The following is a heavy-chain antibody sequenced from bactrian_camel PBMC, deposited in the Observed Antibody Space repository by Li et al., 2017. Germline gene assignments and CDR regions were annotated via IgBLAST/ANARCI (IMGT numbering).Heavy chain of an antibody. J-gene: IGHJ4*01. CDR2: IRPGVDNT. D-gene: IGHD3*01. CDR1: GYTSSINR. Sequence: QLVESGGGLAQPGGSLRLSCAASGYTSSINRMGWFRQAPGKEREGVAAIRPGVDNTYIAASVKGRFTITQDNANNTVYLQMNSLKLEDTAVYTCAARTYCYESVALVPWEWENYSLRGRGTQVTVS. CDR3: AARTYCYESVALVPWEWENYSL. V-gene: IGHV3S25*01.